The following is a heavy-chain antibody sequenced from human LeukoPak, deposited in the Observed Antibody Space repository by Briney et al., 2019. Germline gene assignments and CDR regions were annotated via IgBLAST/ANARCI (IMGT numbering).Heavy chain of an antibody. Sequence: ASVKVSCKVSGYTLTELSMHWVRQAPGKGLEWMGGFDPEDGETIYAQKFQGGVTMTEDTSTDTAYMELSSLRSEDTAVYYCATVGLYYYGSGSLEFDYWGQGTLVTVSS. V-gene: IGHV1-24*01. D-gene: IGHD3-10*01. CDR1: GYTLTELS. J-gene: IGHJ4*02. CDR3: ATVGLYYYGSGSLEFDY. CDR2: FDPEDGET.